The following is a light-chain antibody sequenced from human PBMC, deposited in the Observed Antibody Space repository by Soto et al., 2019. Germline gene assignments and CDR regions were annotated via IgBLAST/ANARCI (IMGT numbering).Light chain of an antibody. CDR1: QSIDNY. Sequence: DIQMTQSPSSLSASVGDRVTITCRTSQSIDNYLNWYQQKPGKAPKLLMFAASTLQSGVPSRFSGSGSETDFTLTISSLQPEDFATYYCQQFNNYLITFGQGTRLEIK. V-gene: IGKV1-39*01. CDR3: QQFNNYLIT. J-gene: IGKJ5*01. CDR2: AAS.